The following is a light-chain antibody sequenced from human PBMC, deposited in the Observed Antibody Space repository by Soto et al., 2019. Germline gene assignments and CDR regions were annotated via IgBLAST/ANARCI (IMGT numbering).Light chain of an antibody. J-gene: IGLJ1*01. Sequence: QSALTQPASVSGSPGQSIAISCTGTSSDVGAYDYVSWYQQHPGKAPKLMIYDVSSRPSGVSSRFSGSKSGNTASLTISGLQAEDEADYSCSSYTISTTPLYVFGPGTKVTVL. CDR1: SSDVGAYDY. V-gene: IGLV2-14*03. CDR2: DVS. CDR3: SSYTISTTPLYV.